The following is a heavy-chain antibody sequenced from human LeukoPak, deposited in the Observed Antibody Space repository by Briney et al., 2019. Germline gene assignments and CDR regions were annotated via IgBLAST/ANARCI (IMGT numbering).Heavy chain of an antibody. V-gene: IGHV3-23*01. D-gene: IGHD1-7*01. CDR3: AKESGITGTTGW. J-gene: IGHJ4*02. CDR1: GFTFSNYA. Sequence: PGGSLRLSCAASGFTFSNYAMSWVRQAPGKGLEWVSTISGSGGSTYYADSVKGRFTISRDNSKNTLYLQMNSLRAEDTAVYYCAKESGITGTTGWWGQGTLVTVSS. CDR2: ISGSGGST.